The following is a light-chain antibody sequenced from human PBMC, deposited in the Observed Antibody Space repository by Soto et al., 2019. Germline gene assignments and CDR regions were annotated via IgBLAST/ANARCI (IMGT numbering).Light chain of an antibody. CDR1: RTINTY. Sequence: DVRMTQSPSSLSASVGDTITITCRASRTINTYLNWFQQKPGEPPRLLIYGPSTLHDGVPSMFSGSGSGADFTLTISGLQPEDFASYHCQQTYSDISFGGGTKV. CDR2: GPS. J-gene: IGKJ4*01. CDR3: QQTYSDIS. V-gene: IGKV1-39*01.